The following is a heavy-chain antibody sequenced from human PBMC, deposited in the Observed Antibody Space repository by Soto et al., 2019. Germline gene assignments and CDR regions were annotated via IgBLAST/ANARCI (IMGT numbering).Heavy chain of an antibody. J-gene: IGHJ4*02. CDR1: GGSFSGYY. CDR3: ARGGAFVN. CDR2: INHSGST. V-gene: IGHV4-34*01. Sequence: QVQLQQWGAGLLKPSETRSLTCAVYGGSFSGYYWSWIRQPPGKGLEWIGEINHSGSTNYNPSLKSRVTISVDTSKNQFSLKLSSVTAADTAVYNCARGGAFVNWGQGTLVTVSS. D-gene: IGHD3-16*01.